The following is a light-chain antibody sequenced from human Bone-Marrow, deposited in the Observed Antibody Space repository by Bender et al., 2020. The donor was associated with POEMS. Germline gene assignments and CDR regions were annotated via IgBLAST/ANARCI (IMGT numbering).Light chain of an antibody. Sequence: QSAPTQPASASGSPGQSITISCTGTSSDVGAYNYVSRYQQHPGQAPKLIIYEVSKRPSGVPDRFSGSKSGNTASLTVSRLQAEDEADYYCSSYTGSNNWVFGGGTKLTVL. J-gene: IGLJ3*02. CDR2: EVS. CDR3: SSYTGSNNWV. CDR1: SSDVGAYNY. V-gene: IGLV2-8*01.